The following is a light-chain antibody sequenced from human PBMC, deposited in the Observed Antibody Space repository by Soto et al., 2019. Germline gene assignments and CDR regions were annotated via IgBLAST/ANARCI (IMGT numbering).Light chain of an antibody. V-gene: IGKV3-20*01. CDR1: QSISGTY. CDR3: QHYGTSPST. CDR2: SAS. J-gene: IGKJ1*01. Sequence: DTVLTHAPGTLSLTSAERATLSCRASQSISGTYLAWYQQKPGQAPRLLIYSASTRATGIPDRFSGSGYGTDFTLTLSRLEPEDFAVYYCQHYGTSPSTFGRGTKVDIK.